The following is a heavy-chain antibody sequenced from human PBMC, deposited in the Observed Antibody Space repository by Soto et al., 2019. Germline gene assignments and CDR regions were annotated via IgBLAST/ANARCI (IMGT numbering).Heavy chain of an antibody. CDR2: IVVGSGNT. Sequence: SVKVSCKASGFTFTSSAMQWVRQARGQRLEWIGWIVVGSGNTNYAQKFQERVTITRDMSTSTAYMELSSLRSEDTAVYYCAADPRYSSGWFDAFDIWGQGTMVTVTS. J-gene: IGHJ3*02. CDR1: GFTFTSSA. CDR3: AADPRYSSGWFDAFDI. V-gene: IGHV1-58*02. D-gene: IGHD6-19*01.